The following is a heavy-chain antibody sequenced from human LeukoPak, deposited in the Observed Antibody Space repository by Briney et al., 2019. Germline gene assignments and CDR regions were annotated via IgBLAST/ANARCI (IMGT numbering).Heavy chain of an antibody. D-gene: IGHD6-19*01. CDR1: GFTFSSYG. CDR3: AKGVRGVYSSGWYQAYNWFDP. V-gene: IGHV3-30*18. J-gene: IGHJ5*02. CDR2: ISYDGSNK. Sequence: PGGPLRLSCAASGFTFSSYGMHWVRQAPGKGLEWVAVISYDGSNKYYADSVKGRFTISRDNSKNTLYLQMNSLRAEDTAVYYCAKGVRGVYSSGWYQAYNWFDPWGQGTLVTVSS.